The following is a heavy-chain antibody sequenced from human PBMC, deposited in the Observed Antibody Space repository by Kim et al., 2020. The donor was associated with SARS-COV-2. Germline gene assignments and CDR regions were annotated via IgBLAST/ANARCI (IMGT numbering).Heavy chain of an antibody. Sequence: GGSLRLSCAASGFTFSSYWMSWVRQAPGKGLEWVANIKQDGSEKYYVDSVKGRFTISRDNAKNSLYLQMNSLRAEDTAVYYCARGGDAFCSSTSCYGDVDYWGQGTLVTVSS. V-gene: IGHV3-7*01. CDR3: ARGGDAFCSSTSCYGDVDY. CDR1: GFTFSSYW. CDR2: IKQDGSEK. D-gene: IGHD2-2*01. J-gene: IGHJ4*02.